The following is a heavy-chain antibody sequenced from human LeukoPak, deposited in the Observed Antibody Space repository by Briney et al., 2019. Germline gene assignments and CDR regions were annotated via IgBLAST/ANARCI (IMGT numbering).Heavy chain of an antibody. CDR2: ISTYNGNT. CDR3: ARDREVLLCSSSTCYGSGMDV. D-gene: IGHD2-2*01. Sequence: AAVKVSCKASGYTFTSYGISWARQAPGQGLEWMGWISTYNGNTKYAQNLQGRVTMTTDTSTSTAYMELRSLRSDDTAVYYCARDREVLLCSSSTCYGSGMDVWGKGTTVIVPS. V-gene: IGHV1-18*01. CDR1: GYTFTSYG. J-gene: IGHJ6*04.